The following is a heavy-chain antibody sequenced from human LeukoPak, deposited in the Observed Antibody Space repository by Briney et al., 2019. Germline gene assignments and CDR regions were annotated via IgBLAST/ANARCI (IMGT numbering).Heavy chain of an antibody. J-gene: IGHJ6*02. D-gene: IGHD4-23*01. Sequence: GASVKVSCKASGYSFVGYGITWVRQAPGQGLEWMGWFNPENGNTNYAQKFQGRVTMTRNTSISTAYMELSSLRSEDTAVYYCARTRWIHYGMDVWGQGTTVTVSS. CDR2: FNPENGNT. CDR1: GYSFVGYG. V-gene: IGHV1-8*02. CDR3: ARTRWIHYGMDV.